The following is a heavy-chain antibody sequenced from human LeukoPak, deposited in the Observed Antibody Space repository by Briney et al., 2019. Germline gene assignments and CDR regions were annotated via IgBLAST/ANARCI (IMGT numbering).Heavy chain of an antibody. D-gene: IGHD3-3*01. Sequence: KSSETLSLTCTVSGGSISSYYWSWIRQPPGKGLEWIGYIYYSGSTNYNPSLKSRVTISVDTSKNQFSLKLSSVTAADTAVYYCARTIFGVVIKSWFDPWGQGTLVTVSS. V-gene: IGHV4-59*01. J-gene: IGHJ5*02. CDR2: IYYSGST. CDR1: GGSISSYY. CDR3: ARTIFGVVIKSWFDP.